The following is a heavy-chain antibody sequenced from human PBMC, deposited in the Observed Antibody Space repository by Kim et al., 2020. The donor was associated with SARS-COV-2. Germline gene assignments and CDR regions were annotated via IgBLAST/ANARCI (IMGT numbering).Heavy chain of an antibody. CDR1: GGSFSGYY. CDR2: INHSGST. V-gene: IGHV4-34*01. CDR3: ARGHPKTLAFDI. Sequence: SETLSLTCAVYGGSFSGYYWSWIRQPPGKGLEWIGEINHSGSTNYNPSLKSRVTISVDTSKNQFSLKLSSVTAADTAVYYCARGHPKTLAFDIWGQGTMVTVSS. J-gene: IGHJ3*02.